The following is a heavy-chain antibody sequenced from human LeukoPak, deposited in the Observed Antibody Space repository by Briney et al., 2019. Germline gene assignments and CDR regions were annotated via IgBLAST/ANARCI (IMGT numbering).Heavy chain of an antibody. V-gene: IGHV1-2*02. D-gene: IGHD3-9*01. J-gene: IGHJ6*02. CDR3: ARDNYDILTGPNYYYYGMDV. CDR2: INPNSGGT. CDR1: GYTFTGYY. Sequence: ASVKVSCKASGYTFTGYYMHWVRQAPGQGLEWMGWINPNSGGTNYAQKFQGRATMTRDTSISTAYMELSRLRSDDTAVYYCARDNYDILTGPNYYYYGMDVWGQGTTVTVSS.